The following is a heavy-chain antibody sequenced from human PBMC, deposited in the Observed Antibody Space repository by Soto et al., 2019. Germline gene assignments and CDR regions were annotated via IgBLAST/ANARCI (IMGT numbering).Heavy chain of an antibody. CDR2: ISAYNGNT. CDR3: ARDVGVVVTAIIDY. D-gene: IGHD2-21*02. V-gene: IGHV1-18*01. Sequence: ASAKVSCKASGYTFTSYGISWVRQAPGQGLEWMGWISAYNGNTNYAQKLQGRVTMTTDTSTSTAYMELRSLRSDDTAVYYCARDVGVVVTAIIDYWGQGTLVTVSS. J-gene: IGHJ4*02. CDR1: GYTFTSYG.